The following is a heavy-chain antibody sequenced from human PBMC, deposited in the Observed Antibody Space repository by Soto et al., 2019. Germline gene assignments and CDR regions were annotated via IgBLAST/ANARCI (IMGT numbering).Heavy chain of an antibody. D-gene: IGHD4-17*01. CDR2: ISRSGNVI. Sequence: EVQLLESGGDLVQPGGSLRLSCAASGFAFSNYAVTWVRQAQGKGLEWVSSISRSGNVIYYADSVKGRFIISRDNSKNTLYLQMNSVRAEDTAMYYCAKDPNGDYIGAFDDWGQGTLVTVSS. CDR3: AKDPNGDYIGAFDD. CDR1: GFAFSNYA. J-gene: IGHJ4*02. V-gene: IGHV3-23*01.